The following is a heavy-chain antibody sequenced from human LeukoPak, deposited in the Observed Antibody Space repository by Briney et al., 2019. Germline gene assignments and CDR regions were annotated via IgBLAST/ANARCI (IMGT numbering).Heavy chain of an antibody. J-gene: IGHJ5*02. CDR2: IYTSGST. CDR3: ARDRDTYYYGSGSEWFDP. V-gene: IGHV4-59*10. D-gene: IGHD3-10*01. Sequence: PSETLSLTCAVYGGSFSGYYWSWIRQPPGKGLEWIGRIYTSGSTNYNPSLKGRVTISVDTSKNQFSLKLSSVTAADTAVYYCARDRDTYYYGSGSEWFDPWGQGTLVTVSS. CDR1: GGSFSGYY.